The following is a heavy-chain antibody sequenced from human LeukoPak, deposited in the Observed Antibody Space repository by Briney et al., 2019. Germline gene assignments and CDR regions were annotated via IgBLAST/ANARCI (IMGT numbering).Heavy chain of an antibody. Sequence: PSETLSLTCAVYGGSFSGYYWSWIRQPPGKGLEWIGEINHSGSTNYNPSLKSRVTISVDTSKNQFSLKLSSVTAADTAVYYCARDPPGSSRYLWDYYYMDVWGKGTTVTVSS. CDR2: INHSGST. CDR3: ARDPPGSSRYLWDYYYMDV. V-gene: IGHV4-34*01. J-gene: IGHJ6*03. D-gene: IGHD1-1*01. CDR1: GGSFSGYY.